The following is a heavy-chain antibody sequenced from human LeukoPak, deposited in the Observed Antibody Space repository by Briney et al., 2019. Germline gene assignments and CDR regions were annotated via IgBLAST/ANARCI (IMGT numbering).Heavy chain of an antibody. Sequence: GSLRLSCAGSGFTFSNHWMSWVRQAPGKGLECVANIKQDGSEKYYVDSVKGRFTISRDNAENSLYLQINSLRAEDTAVYYCARVRGGTWYGMDVWGQGTTVTVS. D-gene: IGHD3-10*01. V-gene: IGHV3-7*01. CDR3: ARVRGGTWYGMDV. CDR1: GFTFSNHW. CDR2: IKQDGSEK. J-gene: IGHJ6*02.